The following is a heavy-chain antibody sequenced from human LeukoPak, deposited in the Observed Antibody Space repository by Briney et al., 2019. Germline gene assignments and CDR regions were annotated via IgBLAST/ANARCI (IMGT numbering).Heavy chain of an antibody. V-gene: IGHV3-13*04. D-gene: IGHD6-19*01. J-gene: IGHJ4*02. CDR2: INTAGDT. CDR3: TRAPPGTGWLIDY. Sequence: GGSLRLSCAASGFTFSSYDMLWVRQATGEGLEWVSAINTAGDTYYPGSVQGRFTVSRENAKSSFYLQMNSLRAGDTAVYFCTRAPPGTGWLIDYWGQGTLVIVSS. CDR1: GFTFSSYD.